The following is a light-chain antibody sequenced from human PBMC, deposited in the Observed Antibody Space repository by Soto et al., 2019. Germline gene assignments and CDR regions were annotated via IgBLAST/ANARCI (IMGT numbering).Light chain of an antibody. V-gene: IGLV1-44*01. CDR2: SND. CDR1: SSNIGSNS. Sequence: QLVLTQPPSASGTPGQRVTISCSGSSSNIGSNSVNWYQQLPGMAPRLLIYSNDQRPSGVPDRFSGSKSGTSASLAISGLLSEDEGSYYCAPWDDSLNGPVFGGGTKLTVL. J-gene: IGLJ3*02. CDR3: APWDDSLNGPV.